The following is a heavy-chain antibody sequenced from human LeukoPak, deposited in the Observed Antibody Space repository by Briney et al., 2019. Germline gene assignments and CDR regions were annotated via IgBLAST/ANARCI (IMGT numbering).Heavy chain of an antibody. CDR2: FDPEDGGT. D-gene: IGHD2-15*01. CDR3: APVVVVAATVYFQH. J-gene: IGHJ1*01. V-gene: IGHV1-24*01. CDR1: GYTLTELS. Sequence: VASVKVSCKVSGYTLTELSMHWVRQAPGKGLEWMGGFDPEDGGTIYAQKFQGRVTMTEDTSTDTAYMELSSLRSEDTAVYYCAPVVVVAATVYFQHWGQGTLVTVSS.